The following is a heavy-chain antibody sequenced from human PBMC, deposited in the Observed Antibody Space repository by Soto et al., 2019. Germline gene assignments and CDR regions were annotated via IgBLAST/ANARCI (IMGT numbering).Heavy chain of an antibody. J-gene: IGHJ4*02. D-gene: IGHD3-10*01. CDR1: GFTFSSYA. CDR3: AKDPSAGFAMENYFDY. CDR2: ISGSSTST. V-gene: IGHV3-23*01. Sequence: EVQLSGSGGGLVQPGGSLRLSCAASGFTFSSYAMSWVRQAPGQGLEWVSAISGSSTSTYYADSVKGRFTISRDNSKNTLYLQMNSLRAEDTAVYYCAKDPSAGFAMENYFDYWGQGTLVTVSS.